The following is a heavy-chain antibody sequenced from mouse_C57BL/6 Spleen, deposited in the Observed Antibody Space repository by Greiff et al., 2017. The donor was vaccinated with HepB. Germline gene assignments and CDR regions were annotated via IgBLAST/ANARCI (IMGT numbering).Heavy chain of an antibody. CDR3: AREAAQASYYAMDY. CDR2: INPYNGGT. CDR1: GYTFTDYY. Sequence: VQLQQSGPVLVKPGASVKMSCKASGYTFTDYYMNWVKQSHGKSLEWIGVINPYNGGTSYNQKFKGKATLTVDESSSTAYMELNSLTSEDSAVYYCAREAAQASYYAMDYWGQGTSVTVSS. V-gene: IGHV1-19*01. J-gene: IGHJ4*01. D-gene: IGHD3-2*02.